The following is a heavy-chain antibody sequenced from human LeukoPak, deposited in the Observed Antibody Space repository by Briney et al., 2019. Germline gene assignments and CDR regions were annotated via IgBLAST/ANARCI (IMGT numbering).Heavy chain of an antibody. CDR3: AGSLGGVPAASSGYYYGMDV. J-gene: IGHJ6*02. V-gene: IGHV1-69*02. CDR1: GGTFSSYT. CDR2: IIPILGIA. D-gene: IGHD2-2*01. Sequence: SVKVSCKASGGTFSSYTISWVRQAPGQGLEWMGRIIPILGIANYAQKFQGRVTITADKSTSTAYMELSSLRSEDTAVYYCAGSLGGVPAASSGYYYGMDVWGQGTTVTVSS.